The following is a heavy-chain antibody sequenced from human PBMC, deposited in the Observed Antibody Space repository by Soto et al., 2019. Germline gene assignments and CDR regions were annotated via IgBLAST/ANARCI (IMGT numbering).Heavy chain of an antibody. CDR1: GGSISSYY. Sequence: SETLSLTCTVSGGSISSYYWSWIRQPPGKGLEWIGYIYYSGSTNYNPSLKSRVTISVDTSKNQFSLKLSSVTAADTAVYYCARIHPTVASYYYTDVWGKGTTVTVSS. D-gene: IGHD4-17*01. CDR2: IYYSGST. CDR3: ARIHPTVASYYYTDV. V-gene: IGHV4-59*01. J-gene: IGHJ6*03.